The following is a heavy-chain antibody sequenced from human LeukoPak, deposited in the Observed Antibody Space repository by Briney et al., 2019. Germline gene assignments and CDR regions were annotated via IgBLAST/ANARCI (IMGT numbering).Heavy chain of an antibody. J-gene: IGHJ4*02. D-gene: IGHD4-11*01. CDR1: GFTFSSYW. CDR3: ARVDYSNHYYFDY. V-gene: IGHV3-74*01. Sequence: GGSLRLSCAASGFTFSSYWMHWVRQAPGKGLVWVSRINSEGSGTSYADSVKGRFTISRDNAKNTLYLQMNSLRAEDTAVYYCARVDYSNHYYFDYWGQGTLVTVSS. CDR2: INSEGSGT.